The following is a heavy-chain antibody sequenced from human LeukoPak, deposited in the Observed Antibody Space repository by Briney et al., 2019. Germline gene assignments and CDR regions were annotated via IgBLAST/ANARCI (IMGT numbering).Heavy chain of an antibody. CDR2: IYTSGST. Sequence: SETLSLTCAVSGGSISSYYWSWIRQPAGKGLEWIGRIYTSGSTNYNPSLKSRVTISVDTSKNQFSLKLSSVTAADTAVYYCARDLVEYYYYMDVWGKGTTVTVSS. D-gene: IGHD2-8*02. V-gene: IGHV4-4*07. CDR3: ARDLVEYYYYMDV. J-gene: IGHJ6*03. CDR1: GGSISSYY.